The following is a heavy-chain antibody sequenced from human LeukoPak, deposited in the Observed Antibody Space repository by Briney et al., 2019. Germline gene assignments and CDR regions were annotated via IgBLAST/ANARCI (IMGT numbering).Heavy chain of an antibody. Sequence: PGGSPRLSCAASGFTVSSNYMSWVRQAPGKGLEWVSGIYSGGSTYDADSVKGRFTISRDNSKNTLYLQMNSLRAGDMAVYYCARAYYYASGSYFFDYWGQGTLVTVSS. J-gene: IGHJ4*02. CDR1: GFTVSSNY. CDR2: IYSGGST. V-gene: IGHV3-66*01. D-gene: IGHD3-10*01. CDR3: ARAYYYASGSYFFDY.